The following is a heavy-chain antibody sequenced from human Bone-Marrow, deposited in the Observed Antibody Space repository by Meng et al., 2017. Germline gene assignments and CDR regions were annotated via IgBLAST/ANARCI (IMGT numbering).Heavy chain of an antibody. J-gene: IGHJ3*02. D-gene: IGHD6-19*01. Sequence: VQLVESGGGLVQPGGSLKLSCAASGFIFSGSDIHWVRQASGKGLEWVGRIITKTNNYATAYAASVKGRFTISRDDSLTTAYLQMNSLRSEDTALYYCTVYITGHIWGRGTMVTVSS. V-gene: IGHV3-73*02. CDR1: GFIFSGSD. CDR3: TVYITGHI. CDR2: IITKTNNYAT.